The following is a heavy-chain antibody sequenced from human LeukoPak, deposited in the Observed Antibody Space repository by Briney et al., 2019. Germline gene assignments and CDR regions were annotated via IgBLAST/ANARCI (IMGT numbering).Heavy chain of an antibody. CDR1: GFTFSSYW. CDR2: INSDGSST. Sequence: GGSLRLSCAASGFTFSSYWMHWVRQAPGKGLVWVSRINSDGSSTSYADSVKGRFTISRDNAKNTLYLQINSLRAEDTAAYYCARTGGSGSYSNFDYCGQGTLVTVSS. CDR3: ARTGGSGSYSNFDY. J-gene: IGHJ4*02. D-gene: IGHD3-10*01. V-gene: IGHV3-74*01.